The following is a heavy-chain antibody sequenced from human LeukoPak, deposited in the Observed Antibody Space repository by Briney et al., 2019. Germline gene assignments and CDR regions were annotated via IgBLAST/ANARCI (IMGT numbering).Heavy chain of an antibody. D-gene: IGHD2-15*01. CDR2: IKQDGSEK. CDR1: GVTFSSYW. V-gene: IGHV3-7*01. CDR3: ARDTRGGGSFD. Sequence: PRGALRVSCVASGVTFSSYWVSWGRQGLGEGLEWVANIKQDGSEKYYVDSVKGRFTISRDNAKNSLYLKMNGLRAEDTAVYYCARDTRGGGSFDWGQGTLVTVSS. J-gene: IGHJ4*02.